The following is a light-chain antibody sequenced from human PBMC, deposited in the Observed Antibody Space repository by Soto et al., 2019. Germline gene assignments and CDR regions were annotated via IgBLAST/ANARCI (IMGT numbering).Light chain of an antibody. J-gene: IGKJ2*01. V-gene: IGKV1-9*01. Sequence: DIQLTQSPSFLSASVGDRVTITCRASQAISSSLAWYQHNPGKAPKLLIYAASTLQNGVPSSFSGSGSGTEFTLTIRSLQTEDFATYYCQHLNDYRYTFGQGTKVEIK. CDR1: QAISSS. CDR3: QHLNDYRYT. CDR2: AAS.